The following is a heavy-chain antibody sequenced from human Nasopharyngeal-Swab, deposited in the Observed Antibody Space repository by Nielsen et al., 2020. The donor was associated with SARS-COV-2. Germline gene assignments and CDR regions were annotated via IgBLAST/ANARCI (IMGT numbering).Heavy chain of an antibody. CDR2: INAGNGNT. Sequence: ASVKVSCKASGYTFTSYAMHWVRQAPGQGLEWMGWINAGNGNTKYSQKFQGRVTITRDTSASTAYMELSSLRSEDTAVYYCARGIAAAGNFDYWGQRTLVTVSS. CDR3: ARGIAAAGNFDY. CDR1: GYTFTSYA. V-gene: IGHV1-3*01. D-gene: IGHD6-13*01. J-gene: IGHJ4*02.